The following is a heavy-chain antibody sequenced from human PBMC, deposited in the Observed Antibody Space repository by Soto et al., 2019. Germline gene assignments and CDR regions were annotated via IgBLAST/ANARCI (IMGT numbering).Heavy chain of an antibody. V-gene: IGHV3-48*03. CDR2: ISSSDSTI. Sequence: PGGSLRLSCAASGFTFSSYEMNWVRQAPGKGLEWVSYISSSDSTIYYADSVKGRFTIPRDNAKNSLYLQMNSLRAEDTAVYYCASLQADYYGMDVWGQGTTVTVSS. CDR3: ASLQADYYGMDV. D-gene: IGHD4-4*01. J-gene: IGHJ6*02. CDR1: GFTFSSYE.